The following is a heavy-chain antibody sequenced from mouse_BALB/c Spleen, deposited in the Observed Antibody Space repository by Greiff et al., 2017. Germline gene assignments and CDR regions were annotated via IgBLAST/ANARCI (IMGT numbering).Heavy chain of an antibody. V-gene: IGHV7-3*02. Sequence: DVQLQESGGGLVQPGGSLRLSCATSGFTFTDYYMSWVRQPPGQALEWLGFIRNKANGYTTEYSASVKGRFTISRDNSQSILYLQMNTLRAEDSATYYCARDMEIHYYGYGWYFDVWGAGTTVTVSS. D-gene: IGHD1-2*01. CDR1: GFTFTDYY. CDR2: IRNKANGYTT. J-gene: IGHJ1*01. CDR3: ARDMEIHYYGYGWYFDV.